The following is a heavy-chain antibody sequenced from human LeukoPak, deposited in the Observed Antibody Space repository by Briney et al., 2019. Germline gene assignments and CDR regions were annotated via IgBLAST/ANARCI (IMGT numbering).Heavy chain of an antibody. V-gene: IGHV7-4-1*02. D-gene: IGHD4-17*01. Sequence: ASVKVSCKASGYTFTSYAMHWVRQAPGQGLEWMGWINTNTGNPTYAQGFTGRFVFSLDTSVSTAYLQISSLKAEDTAVYYCALQTGYGDYRSFDYWGQGTLVTVSS. J-gene: IGHJ4*02. CDR1: GYTFTSYA. CDR2: INTNTGNP. CDR3: ALQTGYGDYRSFDY.